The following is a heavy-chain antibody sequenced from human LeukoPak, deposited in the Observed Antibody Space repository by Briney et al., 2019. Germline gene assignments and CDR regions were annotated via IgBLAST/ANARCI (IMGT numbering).Heavy chain of an antibody. Sequence: PSETLSLTCTVSGGSISSYYWSWIRQPPGKGLEWIGYIYYSWSTSYNPSLKSRVTISVDTSKNQFSLKLSSVTAADTAVYYCARDTISATPPYYYYGMDVWGQGTTVTVSS. CDR3: ARDTISATPPYYYYGMDV. J-gene: IGHJ6*02. CDR1: GGSISSYY. CDR2: IYYSWST. V-gene: IGHV4-59*01. D-gene: IGHD3-3*01.